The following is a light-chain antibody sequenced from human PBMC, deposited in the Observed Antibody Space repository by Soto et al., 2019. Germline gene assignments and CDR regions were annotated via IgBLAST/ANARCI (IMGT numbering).Light chain of an antibody. CDR2: DAS. J-gene: IGKJ1*01. CDR1: QSISLS. V-gene: IGKV1-5*01. CDR3: QQYNSYWT. Sequence: DIRMTQSPSTLSAFFGDRVTITCRASQSISLSLSWYQQKPGKAPDLLISDASNLERGVPSRFSGSGSGTEFTLTISSLQPDDFATYYCQQYNSYWTFGPGTKVDI.